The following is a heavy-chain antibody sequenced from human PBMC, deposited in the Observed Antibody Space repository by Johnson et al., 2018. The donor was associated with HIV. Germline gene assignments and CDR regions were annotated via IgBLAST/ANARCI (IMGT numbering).Heavy chain of an antibody. Sequence: VQLVESGGGVIQPGGSLRLSCAASGFAVSKNYMGWVRQAPGKGLEWVSVIYSGGTTYYADSVKGRFTISRDNSENTLYLQMNSLRAEDTAVYYCAKDAGWSIVGAKDGRDAFDIWGQGAMVTVSS. D-gene: IGHD1-26*01. CDR3: AKDAGWSIVGAKDGRDAFDI. CDR1: GFAVSKNY. CDR2: IYSGGTT. V-gene: IGHV3-53*01. J-gene: IGHJ3*02.